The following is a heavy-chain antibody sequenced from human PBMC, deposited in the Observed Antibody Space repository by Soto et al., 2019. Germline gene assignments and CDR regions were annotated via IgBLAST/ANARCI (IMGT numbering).Heavy chain of an antibody. CDR1: GGSISGSYYY. J-gene: IGHJ4*02. D-gene: IGHD2-8*01. Sequence: SETLSLTCAVSGGSISGSYYYWGWIRQSPGKGLEWIGSVYYRGRSYSKSSVKSRVTISVDTSKNQFSLNLNSVTASDTAVYFCVSQRTSVLTQAYFDYWGPGTLVTVSS. CDR2: VYYRGRS. V-gene: IGHV4-39*01. CDR3: VSQRTSVLTQAYFDY.